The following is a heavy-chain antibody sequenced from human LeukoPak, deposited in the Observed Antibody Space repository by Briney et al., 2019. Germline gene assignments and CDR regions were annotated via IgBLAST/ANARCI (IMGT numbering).Heavy chain of an antibody. CDR3: ARLMYFYDSSGYSYPYFDY. V-gene: IGHV4-34*01. CDR2: IDHSGST. D-gene: IGHD3-22*01. Sequence: SETLSLTCVVSGGSFSGAYWSWIRQPPGKGLEWIGEIDHSGSTNYNPSLKSRVTIFLDTSKNQFSLKLSSVTAADTAVYYCARLMYFYDSSGYSYPYFDYWGQGTLVTVSS. J-gene: IGHJ4*02. CDR1: GGSFSGAY.